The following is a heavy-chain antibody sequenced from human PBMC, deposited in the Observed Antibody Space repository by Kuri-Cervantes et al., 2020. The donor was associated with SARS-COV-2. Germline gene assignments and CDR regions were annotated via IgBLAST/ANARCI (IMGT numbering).Heavy chain of an antibody. V-gene: IGHV1-2*02. D-gene: IGHD6-19*01. CDR2: INPNSGGT. CDR1: GYTFTGYY. J-gene: IGHJ4*02. CDR3: AREGGIGVAGTGFDY. Sequence: ASVKVSCKASGYTFTGYYMHWVRQAPGQGREWMGWINPNSGGTNYAQKFQGRVTMTRDTSISTAYMELSRLRSDDTAVYYCAREGGIGVAGTGFDYWGQGTLVTVSS.